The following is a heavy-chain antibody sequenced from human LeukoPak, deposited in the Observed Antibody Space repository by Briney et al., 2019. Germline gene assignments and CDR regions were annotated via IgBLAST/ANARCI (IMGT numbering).Heavy chain of an antibody. V-gene: IGHV4-34*01. CDR2: INHSGST. Sequence: SETLSLTCAVYGGSFSGYYWSWIRQPPGKWLEWIGEINHSGSTNYNPSLKSRVTTSVDTSKNQFSLKLSSVTAADTAVYYCARGRRGSYFQDYWGQGTLVTVSS. J-gene: IGHJ4*02. CDR3: ARGRRGSYFQDY. CDR1: GGSFSGYY. D-gene: IGHD1-26*01.